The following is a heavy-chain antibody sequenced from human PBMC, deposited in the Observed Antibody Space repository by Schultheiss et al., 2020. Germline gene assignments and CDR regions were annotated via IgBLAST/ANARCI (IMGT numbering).Heavy chain of an antibody. D-gene: IGHD4-17*01. J-gene: IGHJ6*03. CDR3: ASGGYGDYATNYYYYYMDV. CDR2: ISSSSSYI. Sequence: GESLKISCAASGFTFSSYAMSWVRQAPGKGLEWVSSISSSSSYIYYADSVKGRFTISRDNAKNSLYLQMNSLRAEDTAVYYCASGGYGDYATNYYYYYMDVWGKGTTVTVSS. V-gene: IGHV3-21*01. CDR1: GFTFSSYA.